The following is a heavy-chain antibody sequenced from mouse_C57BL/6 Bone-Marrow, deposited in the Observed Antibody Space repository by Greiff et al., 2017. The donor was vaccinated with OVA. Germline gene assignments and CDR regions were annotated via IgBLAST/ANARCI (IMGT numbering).Heavy chain of an antibody. CDR1: GYTFTDYY. V-gene: IGHV1-76*01. Sequence: QVQLQQPGAELVMPGASVKLSCKASGYTFTDYYINWVKQRPGQGLEWIARIYPGSGNTYYNEKFKGKATLTAEKSSSTAYMQLSSLTSEDSAVYFCARHYGNFLFDYWGQGTTLTVSS. CDR2: IYPGSGNT. D-gene: IGHD2-1*01. CDR3: ARHYGNFLFDY. J-gene: IGHJ2*01.